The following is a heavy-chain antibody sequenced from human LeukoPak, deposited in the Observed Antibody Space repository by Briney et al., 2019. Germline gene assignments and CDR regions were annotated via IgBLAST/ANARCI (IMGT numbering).Heavy chain of an antibody. CDR2: IKQDGSEK. D-gene: IGHD2-21*01. CDR3: ARLKGERSLFEY. J-gene: IGHJ4*02. Sequence: GGSLRLSCAASGFTLSTYWMTWVRQAPGKGLEWVANIKQDGSEKYYADSVKGRFTISRDNARNSLYLQMNSLRAEDTAVYYCARLKGERSLFEYWGQGTLVTVSS. V-gene: IGHV3-7*02. CDR1: GFTLSTYW.